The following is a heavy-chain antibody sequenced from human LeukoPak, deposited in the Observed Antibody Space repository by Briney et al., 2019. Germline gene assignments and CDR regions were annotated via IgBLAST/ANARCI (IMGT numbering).Heavy chain of an antibody. CDR2: IYYSGST. V-gene: IGHV4-39*07. Sequence: SETLSLTCTVSGGSITSGRYYWGWIRQPPGKGLEWIGSIYYSGSTYYNPSLKSRVTISVDTSKNQFSLKLSSVTAADTAVYYCARDLRIYGMDVWGQGTTVTVSS. J-gene: IGHJ6*02. CDR3: ARDLRIYGMDV. CDR1: GGSITSGRYY.